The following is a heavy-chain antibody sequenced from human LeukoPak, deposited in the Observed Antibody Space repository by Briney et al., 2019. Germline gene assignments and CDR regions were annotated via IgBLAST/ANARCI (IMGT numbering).Heavy chain of an antibody. J-gene: IGHJ6*03. CDR1: GYIFTSYG. CDR3: ARLAGIAAAGTWAYYYYYMDV. CDR2: ISAYNGNT. V-gene: IGHV1-18*01. Sequence: GASVKVSCKASGYIFTSYGISWVRQAPGQGLEWMGWISAYNGNTNYAQKLQGRVTMTTDTSTSTAYMELRSLRSDDTAVYYCARLAGIAAAGTWAYYYYYMDVWGKGTTVTVSS. D-gene: IGHD6-13*01.